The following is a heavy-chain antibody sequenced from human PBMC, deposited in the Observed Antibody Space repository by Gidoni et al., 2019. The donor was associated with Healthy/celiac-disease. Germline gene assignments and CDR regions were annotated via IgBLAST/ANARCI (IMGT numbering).Heavy chain of an antibody. V-gene: IGHV4-30-2*01. CDR1: GGSISSGGYS. CDR2: IYHSGST. CDR3: ARAGDSSGYYYLDY. Sequence: QLQLQESGSGLVKPSQTLSLTCAVSGGSISSGGYSWSWIRQPPGKGLEWIGYIYHSGSTYYNPSLKSRVTISVDRSKNQFSLKLSSVTAADTAVYYCARAGDSSGYYYLDYWGQGTLVTVSS. D-gene: IGHD3-22*01. J-gene: IGHJ4*02.